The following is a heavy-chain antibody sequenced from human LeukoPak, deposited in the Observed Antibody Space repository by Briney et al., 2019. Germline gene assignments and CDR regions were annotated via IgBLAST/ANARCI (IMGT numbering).Heavy chain of an antibody. CDR2: INPNSGGT. CDR3: ARGGERNWSTDY. D-gene: IGHD1-1*01. J-gene: IGHJ4*02. V-gene: IGHV1-2*02. CDR1: RYTFTGYY. Sequence: GRSLRLSCAASRYTFTGYYMHWVRQAPGQGLEWMGWINPNSGGTNYAQKFQGRVTMTRDTSISTAYMELSRLRSDDTAVYYCARGGERNWSTDYWGQGTLVTVSS.